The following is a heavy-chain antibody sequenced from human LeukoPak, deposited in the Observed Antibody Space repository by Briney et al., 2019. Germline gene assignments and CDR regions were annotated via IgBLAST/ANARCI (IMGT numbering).Heavy chain of an antibody. J-gene: IGHJ4*02. D-gene: IGHD6-13*01. CDR3: TKGGIGAAGYDY. CDR1: GFTFSTSA. V-gene: IGHV3-23*01. CDR2: ISSSGGST. Sequence: GGSLRLSCAASGFTFSTSAMSWVRQAPGKGLEWVSVISSSGGSTYYADSVKGRFTISRDNSKNTLYVQINSLRAEDTAIYFCTKGGIGAAGYDYWRQGTLVTVSS.